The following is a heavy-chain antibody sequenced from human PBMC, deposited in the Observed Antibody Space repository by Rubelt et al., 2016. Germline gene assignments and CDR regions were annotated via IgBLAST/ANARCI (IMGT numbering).Heavy chain of an antibody. J-gene: IGHJ2*01. Sequence: QVQLQQWGAGLLKPSETLSLTCAVYGGSFSGYYWSWIRQPPGKGLEWIGEINHSGSTHYNPSLKCRVTISLDTSKNQFSLKLSSVTAADTAVYYCATYGDYERYFDLWGRGTLVTVSS. D-gene: IGHD4-17*01. CDR2: INHSGST. CDR3: ATYGDYERYFDL. V-gene: IGHV4-34*01. CDR1: GGSFSGYY.